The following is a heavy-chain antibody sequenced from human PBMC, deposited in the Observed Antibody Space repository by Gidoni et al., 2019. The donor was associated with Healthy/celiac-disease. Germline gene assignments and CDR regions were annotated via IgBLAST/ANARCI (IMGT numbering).Heavy chain of an antibody. J-gene: IGHJ4*02. Sequence: QVQLVQSGAEVKKPGASVKVSCQASRGPFSSYAISCVLQAPGQGLEWMGGIIPIFSAANYAQKFKSRVTITADESTSTAYMELSSLRSEDTAVYCCARDGGLDYGGAKVLYYFDYWGQGTLVTVSS. CDR3: ARDGGLDYGGAKVLYYFDY. CDR2: IIPIFSAA. D-gene: IGHD4-17*01. V-gene: IGHV1-69*01. CDR1: RGPFSSYA.